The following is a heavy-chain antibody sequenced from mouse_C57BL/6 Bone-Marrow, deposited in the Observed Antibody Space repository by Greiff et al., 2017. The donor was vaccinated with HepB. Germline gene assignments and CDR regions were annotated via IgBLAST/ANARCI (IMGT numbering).Heavy chain of an antibody. V-gene: IGHV5-9*01. D-gene: IGHD2-4*01. CDR3: ARPYDYDGPYAMDY. CDR2: ISGGGGNT. Sequence: EVHLVESGGGLVKPGGSLKLSCAASGFTFSSYTMSWVRQTPEKRLEWVATISGGGGNTYYPDSVKGRFTISRDNAKNTLYLQMSSLRSEDTALYYCARPYDYDGPYAMDYWGQGTSVTVSS. CDR1: GFTFSSYT. J-gene: IGHJ4*01.